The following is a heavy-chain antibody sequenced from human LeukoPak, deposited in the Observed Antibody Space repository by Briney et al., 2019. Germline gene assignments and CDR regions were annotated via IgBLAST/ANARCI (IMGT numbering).Heavy chain of an antibody. J-gene: IGHJ4*02. CDR1: GGSISSYY. CDR3: ARDSSSSGWGGYFDY. Sequence: SETLSLTCTVSGGSISSYYWSWIRQPPGKGLEWIGYIYYSGSTNYNPSLKSRVTISVDTSKNQFSLKLSSVTAADTAVYYCARDSSSSGWGGYFDYWGQGTLVTVSS. CDR2: IYYSGST. V-gene: IGHV4-59*01. D-gene: IGHD6-19*01.